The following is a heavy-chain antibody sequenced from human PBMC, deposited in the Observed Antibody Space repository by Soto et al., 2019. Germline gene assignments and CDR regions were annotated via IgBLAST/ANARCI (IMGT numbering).Heavy chain of an antibody. CDR2: IKSKSDGGTT. J-gene: IGHJ4*02. CDR1: GFSFSSAW. V-gene: IGHV3-15*01. D-gene: IGHD4-4*01. CDR3: TTDRFYSPVDH. Sequence: PGGSLRLSCAASGFSFSSAWMSWVRQTPEKGLEWVGRIKSKSDGGTTDYAAPVKGRFTISRDDSENTLYLQMNSLKTEDTAVYYCTTDRFYSPVDHWGQVTLVTVSS.